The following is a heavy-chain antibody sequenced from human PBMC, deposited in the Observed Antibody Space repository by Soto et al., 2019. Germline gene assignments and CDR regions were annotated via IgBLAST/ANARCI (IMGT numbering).Heavy chain of an antibody. Sequence: QVQLQESGPGLVKPSETLSLTCTVSSGSISSYYWSWIRQPPGKGLEWIGYIYYSGITDYNPSLKSRVTISVDTSKNQFSLKLNSVTAADTAVYYCARHGDGYNYGTFTGFDYWGQGTLVAVSS. CDR1: SGSISSYY. D-gene: IGHD5-12*01. V-gene: IGHV4-59*08. J-gene: IGHJ4*02. CDR2: IYYSGIT. CDR3: ARHGDGYNYGTFTGFDY.